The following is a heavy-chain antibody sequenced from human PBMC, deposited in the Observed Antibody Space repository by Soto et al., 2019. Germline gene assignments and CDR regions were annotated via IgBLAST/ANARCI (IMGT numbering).Heavy chain of an antibody. V-gene: IGHV4-39*07. CDR1: GAYIISSSYY. CDR3: ARAEYCSSTSCYPKGSYYYGMDV. J-gene: IGHJ6*02. CDR2: IYYSGST. Sequence: SETLSLTCTVSGAYIISSSYYWGWIRQPPGKGLEWIGSIYYSGSTYYNPSLKSRVTISVDTSKNQFSLKLSSVTAADTAVYYCARAEYCSSTSCYPKGSYYYGMDVWGQGTTVTVSS. D-gene: IGHD2-2*01.